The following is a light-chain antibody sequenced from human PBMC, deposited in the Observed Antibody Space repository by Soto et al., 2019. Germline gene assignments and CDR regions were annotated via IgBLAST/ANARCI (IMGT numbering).Light chain of an antibody. Sequence: EIVLTQSPATLSLSPGERATLSCRASQSVSSYLAWYQQKPGQAPRLLIYDASNRATGIPARFSGSGSGTDFTVTISSIEPDDLAVYYWQQRSNWPLTFGGGTKVEIK. V-gene: IGKV3-11*01. CDR3: QQRSNWPLT. J-gene: IGKJ4*01. CDR1: QSVSSY. CDR2: DAS.